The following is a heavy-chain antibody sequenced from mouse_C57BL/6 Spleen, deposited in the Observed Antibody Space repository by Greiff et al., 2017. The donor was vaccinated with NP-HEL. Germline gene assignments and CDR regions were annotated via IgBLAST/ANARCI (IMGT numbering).Heavy chain of an antibody. CDR1: GYSFTDYN. CDR3: ARSGAFYSSRAWFAD. J-gene: IGHJ3*01. D-gene: IGHD2-5*01. V-gene: IGHV1-39*01. CDR2: INPNYGTT. Sequence: VQLKESGPELVKPGASVKISCKASGYSFTDYNMNWVKQSNGKSLEWIGVINPNYGTTSYNQKFKGKATLTVDQSSSTAYMQLNSLTSEDSAVYYCARSGAFYSSRAWFADWGQGTLVTVSA.